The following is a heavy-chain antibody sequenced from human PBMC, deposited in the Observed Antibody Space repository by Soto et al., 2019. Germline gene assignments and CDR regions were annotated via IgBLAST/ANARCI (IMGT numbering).Heavy chain of an antibody. J-gene: IGHJ4*02. V-gene: IGHV3-30*18. Sequence: PGGSLRLSCAASGFTFSSYGMHRVRQAPGKGLEWVAVISYDGSNKYYADSVKGRFTISRDNSKNTLYLQMNSLRAEDTAVYYCAKDLDSSGYYYPWFWGQGTLVTVSS. D-gene: IGHD3-22*01. CDR3: AKDLDSSGYYYPWF. CDR1: GFTFSSYG. CDR2: ISYDGSNK.